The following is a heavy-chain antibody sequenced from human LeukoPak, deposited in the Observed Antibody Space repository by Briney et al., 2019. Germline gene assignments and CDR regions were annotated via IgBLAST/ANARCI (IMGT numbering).Heavy chain of an antibody. CDR1: GFTFSSYA. V-gene: IGHV3-23*01. Sequence: GGSLRLSCAASGFTFSSYAMSWVRQAPGKGLEWVSAISGSPGSTYYADSVKGRFTISRDNAKNTVFLQMSSLRAEDTALYYCARKSASGNYPLDYWGQGTLVTVSS. CDR2: ISGSPGST. CDR3: ARKSASGNYPLDY. J-gene: IGHJ4*02. D-gene: IGHD3-10*01.